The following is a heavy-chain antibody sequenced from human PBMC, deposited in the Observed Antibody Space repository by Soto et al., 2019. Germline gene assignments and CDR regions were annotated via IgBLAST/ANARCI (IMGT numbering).Heavy chain of an antibody. V-gene: IGHV4-59*11. CDR2: IYYTGST. D-gene: IGHD2-15*01. CDR3: AGGWFSGGSCCSRDNWFAS. CDR1: GDSIGTRY. J-gene: IGHJ5*01. Sequence: PSETLSLTCTISGDSIGTRYWSWIRQPPWKGLEWIGYIYYTGSTKYNPSLQSRVTMSVDTSKNQFSLKLSSVTAADTAVYYCAGGWFSGGSCCSRDNWFASWGQGTLVIVSS.